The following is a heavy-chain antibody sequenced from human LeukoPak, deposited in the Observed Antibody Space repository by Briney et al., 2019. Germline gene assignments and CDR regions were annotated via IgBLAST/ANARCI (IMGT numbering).Heavy chain of an antibody. CDR1: GFTFSDYY. Sequence: GGSLRLSCAASGFTFSDYYMSWIRQAPGKGLEWVSYISSSGSIIYYAHSVKGRFTISRDNAKNSLYLQMNSPRAEDTAVYYCARERVVRSGNYYHYYGMDVWGQGTTVTVSS. D-gene: IGHD1-26*01. J-gene: IGHJ6*02. CDR2: ISSSGSII. CDR3: ARERVVRSGNYYHYYGMDV. V-gene: IGHV3-11*01.